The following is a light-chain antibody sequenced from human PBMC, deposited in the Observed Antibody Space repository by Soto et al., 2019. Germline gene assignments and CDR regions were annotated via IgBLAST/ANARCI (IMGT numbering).Light chain of an antibody. CDR2: GAS. CDR1: QSVSSN. CDR3: QQYNNWYT. V-gene: IGKV3-15*01. Sequence: EIVMTQSPATLSVSPGERATLSCRASQSVSSNLAWYQQKPGQAPRLLIYGASTRATGIPARFSGSGSGTEFSLTISSLQSEGFAVYYCQQYNNWYTFGQGTKVDIK. J-gene: IGKJ2*01.